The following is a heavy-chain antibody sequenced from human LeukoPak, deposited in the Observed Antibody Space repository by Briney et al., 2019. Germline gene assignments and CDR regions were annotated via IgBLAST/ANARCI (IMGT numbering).Heavy chain of an antibody. J-gene: IGHJ6*03. CDR1: EFTFSNYA. D-gene: IGHD3-22*01. V-gene: IGHV3-23*01. CDR3: AKEVGYDGYYYMDV. CDR2: ISGSGGST. Sequence: PGGSLRLSCEASEFTFSNYAMSWVRQAPGKGLEWVSAISGSGGSTYYGDSVKGRFTISRDNPKNTLNLQMNSLRVEDTAVYYCAKEVGYDGYYYMDVWGKGTTVTVSS.